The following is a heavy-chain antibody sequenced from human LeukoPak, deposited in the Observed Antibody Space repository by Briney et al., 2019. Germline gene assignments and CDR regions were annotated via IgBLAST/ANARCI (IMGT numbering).Heavy chain of an antibody. CDR3: ARFSSGWSPSGFDY. D-gene: IGHD6-19*01. Sequence: GGSLRLSCAASGFTFSSYPMNWVRQAPGKGLEWVSSIGSSSSYIYYADSVKGRFTISRDNAKNTLYLQMNSLRVEDTAVYYCARFSSGWSPSGFDYWGQGTLVTVSS. CDR2: IGSSSSYI. J-gene: IGHJ4*02. V-gene: IGHV3-21*01. CDR1: GFTFSSYP.